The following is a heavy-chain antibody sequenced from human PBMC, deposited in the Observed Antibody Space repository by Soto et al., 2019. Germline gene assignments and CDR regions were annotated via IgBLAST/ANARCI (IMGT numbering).Heavy chain of an antibody. D-gene: IGHD6-13*01. Sequence: SETLSLTCTVSGGSISSSSYYWGWIRQPPGKGLEWIGSIYYSGSTYYNPSLKSRVTISVDTSKNQFSLKLSSLTAADTAVYYCARGYSSSWYGGHWGQGTLVTVAS. CDR3: ARGYSSSWYGGH. J-gene: IGHJ4*02. CDR1: GGSISSSSYY. CDR2: IYYSGST. V-gene: IGHV4-39*07.